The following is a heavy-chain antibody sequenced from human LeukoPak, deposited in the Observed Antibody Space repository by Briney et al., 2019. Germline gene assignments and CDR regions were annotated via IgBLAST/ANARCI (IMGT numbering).Heavy chain of an antibody. V-gene: IGHV3-13*04. Sequence: GGSLRLACAASGFTFSSYDMHWVRHGTGKGLEWVSAIGTAGDTYYPGSVKGRFTTSRENAKNSLYLQMNSLRVGDTAVYYCARGRGWGTFDIWGQGTMVTVSS. CDR2: IGTAGDT. CDR3: ARGRGWGTFDI. CDR1: GFTFSSYD. D-gene: IGHD3-10*01. J-gene: IGHJ3*02.